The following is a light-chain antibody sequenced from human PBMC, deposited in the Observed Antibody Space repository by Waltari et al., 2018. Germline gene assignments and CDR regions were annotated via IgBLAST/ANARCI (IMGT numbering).Light chain of an antibody. V-gene: IGKV3-11*01. J-gene: IGKJ4*01. Sequence: TLSLSPGERASLSCRASRSVSRDLAWYRQKPGQAPRLLIFDASIRATGTPARFSGSGSGTDFTLTISSLEPEDFAVYYCQQRRDWPLTFGGGTKVEIK. CDR2: DAS. CDR3: QQRRDWPLT. CDR1: RSVSRD.